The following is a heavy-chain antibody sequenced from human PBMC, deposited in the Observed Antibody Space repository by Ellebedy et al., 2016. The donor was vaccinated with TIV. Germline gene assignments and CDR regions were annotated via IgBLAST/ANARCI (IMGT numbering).Heavy chain of an antibody. V-gene: IGHV1-3*01. CDR3: AKKRQGPNSGFDY. D-gene: IGHD1-26*01. J-gene: IGHJ4*02. CDR2: INAGNGNT. CDR1: GYTFTSYA. Sequence: ASVKVSCKASGYTFTSYAMHWVRQAPGQRLEWMEWINAGNGNTKYSQKFQDRVTITCDTSASTGYMELSSLQSEDTAMYYCAKKRQGPNSGFDYWGQGTLVTVSS.